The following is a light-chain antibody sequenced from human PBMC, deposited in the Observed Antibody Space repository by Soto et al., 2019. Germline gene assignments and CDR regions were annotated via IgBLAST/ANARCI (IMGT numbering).Light chain of an antibody. CDR1: QSVSSSY. Sequence: EIVFTQSPGTLSLSPGGRATLSFRASQSVSSSYLAWYQQKPGQAPRLLIYGASSRATGIPDRFSGSGSATDFTLTISRLEPEDFAVYYCQQYGSSRWTFGQGTRLEIK. V-gene: IGKV3-20*01. J-gene: IGKJ5*01. CDR3: QQYGSSRWT. CDR2: GAS.